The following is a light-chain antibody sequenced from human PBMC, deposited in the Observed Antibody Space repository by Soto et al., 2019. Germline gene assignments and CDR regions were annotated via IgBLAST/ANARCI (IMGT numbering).Light chain of an antibody. V-gene: IGLV2-8*01. CDR1: SSDVGDYNY. CDR2: EVS. J-gene: IGLJ1*01. Sequence: QSALTQPPSASGSPGQSVTISCTGTSSDVGDYNYVSWYQQHPGKAPKLMIYEVSKRPSGVPDRFSGSKSGNTASLTVSGLQAEDEADYYCSSYAGSLYAFGPGTKLTVL. CDR3: SSYAGSLYA.